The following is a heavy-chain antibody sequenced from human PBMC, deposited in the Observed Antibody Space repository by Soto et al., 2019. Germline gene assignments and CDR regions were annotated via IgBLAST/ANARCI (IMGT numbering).Heavy chain of an antibody. CDR2: TYYRSKWYS. V-gene: IGHV6-1*01. D-gene: IGHD1-7*01. Sequence: SQTLSLTCAISGASVSTNRAAWNWIRLSPSRGLEWQGRTYYRSKWYSEYSLSVKSRITIKSDTSKNQFSLQLNSVTPEDTAVYFCAREAPYNWYLDYYYGMDVWGRGTTVTVSS. CDR3: AREAPYNWYLDYYYGMDV. J-gene: IGHJ6*02. CDR1: GASVSTNRAA.